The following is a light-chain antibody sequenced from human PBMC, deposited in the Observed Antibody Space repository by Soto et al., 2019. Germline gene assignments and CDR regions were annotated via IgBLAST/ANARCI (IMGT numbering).Light chain of an antibody. J-gene: IGKJ2*01. Sequence: EIVLTQSPGTLSLSPGERATLSCRASHAVTNNFLAWYQQKPGQAPRLVIYGASSRPAGIPDRFSGSGAGTDFTLSISRLEPEDFAVYFCQQYGTPSRTFGQGTKLEIK. CDR2: GAS. CDR3: QQYGTPSRT. V-gene: IGKV3-20*01. CDR1: HAVTNNF.